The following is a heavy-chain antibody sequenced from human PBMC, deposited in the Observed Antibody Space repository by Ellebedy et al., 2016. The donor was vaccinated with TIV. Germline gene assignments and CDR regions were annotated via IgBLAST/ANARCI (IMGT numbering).Heavy chain of an antibody. V-gene: IGHV3-23*01. J-gene: IGHJ4*02. Sequence: GGSLRLSCAASGFTFSNFAMHWVRQAPGKGLEWLSVISGGGDRTYHADSVKGRLTITRDNSKNTLYLQVDRVTAEDTAVYYCAKGTSWGFNYDRVGCEYWGQGTLVTVSS. CDR3: AKGTSWGFNYDRVGCEY. CDR1: GFTFSNFA. D-gene: IGHD3-22*01. CDR2: ISGGGDRT.